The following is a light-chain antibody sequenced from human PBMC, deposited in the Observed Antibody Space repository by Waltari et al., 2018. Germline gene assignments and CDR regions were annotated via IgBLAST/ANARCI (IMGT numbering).Light chain of an antibody. J-gene: IGLJ3*02. CDR1: SLRRYY. CDR2: DKN. V-gene: IGLV3-19*01. Sequence: SSELTQDPAVSVALGQTVRITCQGDSLRRYYASWYQHKPGQAPILVIYDKNNRPSGSPERFSGSSSGNTASLTSSGTQAEDDADYYCNSRDSSCSHWVFGGGTKLTVL. CDR3: NSRDSSCSHWV.